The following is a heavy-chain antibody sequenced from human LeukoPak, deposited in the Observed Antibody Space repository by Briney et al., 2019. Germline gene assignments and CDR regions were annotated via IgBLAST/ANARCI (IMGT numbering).Heavy chain of an antibody. J-gene: IGHJ4*02. CDR2: IYSGGST. CDR3: VRDPPPHGDYVPSNFDY. D-gene: IGHD4-17*01. V-gene: IGHV3-53*01. Sequence: GGSLRLSCAASGFTVSSNYMSWVRQAPGKGLEWGSVIYSGGSTYYADSVKGRFTISRDNSKNTLYLQMNSLRAEDTAVYYCVRDPPPHGDYVPSNFDYWGQGTLVTVSS. CDR1: GFTVSSNY.